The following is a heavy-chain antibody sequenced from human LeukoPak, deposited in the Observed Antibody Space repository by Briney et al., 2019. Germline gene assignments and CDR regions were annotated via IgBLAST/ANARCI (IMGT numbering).Heavy chain of an antibody. V-gene: IGHV3-23*01. CDR2: IRAGGSTT. D-gene: IGHD1-14*01. Sequence: PGGSLRLSCEASGFSFSSYGMSWVRQAPGKGLEWVSAIRAGGSTTYYADSVKGRFTISRDNSKNTLYLHINSLRAEDTAVYYCVKDNPLDYWGQGTLVIVSS. CDR1: GFSFSSYG. CDR3: VKDNPLDY. J-gene: IGHJ4*02.